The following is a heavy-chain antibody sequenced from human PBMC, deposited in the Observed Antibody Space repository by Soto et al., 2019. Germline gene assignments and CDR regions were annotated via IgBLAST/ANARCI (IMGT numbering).Heavy chain of an antibody. CDR2: ISYDGNNK. CDR3: ARAGCDGGSCYTLVGLRYGMDV. J-gene: IGHJ6*02. CDR1: GFTFSSYV. D-gene: IGHD2-15*01. V-gene: IGHV3-30-3*01. Sequence: QVQLVESGGGVVQPGRSLRLSCAASGFTFSSYVMHWVRQAPGKGLEWVAIISYDGNNKYYADSVKGRFTISRDNSKNTLYLQMNSLRAEDTPVYYCARAGCDGGSCYTLVGLRYGMDVWGQGTTVTVSS.